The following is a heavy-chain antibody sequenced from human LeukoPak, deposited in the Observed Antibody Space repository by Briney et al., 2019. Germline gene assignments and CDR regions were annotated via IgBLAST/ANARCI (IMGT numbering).Heavy chain of an antibody. Sequence: EASVKLSCKVSGYTLTELSMHWVRQAPGKGLEWMGGFDPEDGETIYAQKVQGRVTMTEDTSTDTAYLDLGSLRSEDTAVYYCATAVGSSDYYFDYWGQGTLVTVSS. CDR3: ATAVGSSDYYFDY. D-gene: IGHD1-26*01. CDR1: GYTLTELS. CDR2: FDPEDGET. J-gene: IGHJ4*02. V-gene: IGHV1-24*01.